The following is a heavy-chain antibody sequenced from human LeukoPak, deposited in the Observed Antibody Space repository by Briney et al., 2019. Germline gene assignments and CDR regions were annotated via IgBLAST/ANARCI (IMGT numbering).Heavy chain of an antibody. CDR2: FYYTGTT. D-gene: IGHD3-22*01. CDR3: AKHVITDGSGYYYFDS. CDR1: GGSISSDCCY. J-gene: IGHJ4*02. Sequence: SETLSLTCTVSGGSISSDCCYWGWIRQPPGKGPEWIGGFYYTGTTYYSPSLKSRITISADTSKNQFSLRLSSVTAADTAVYYCAKHVITDGSGYYYFDSWGQGTLVTVSS. V-gene: IGHV4-39*01.